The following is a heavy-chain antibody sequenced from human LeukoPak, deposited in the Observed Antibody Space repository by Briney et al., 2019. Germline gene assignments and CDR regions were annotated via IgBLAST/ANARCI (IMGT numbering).Heavy chain of an antibody. J-gene: IGHJ4*02. CDR1: GYTFTDYY. CDR3: ARDHRRGSTGYDMPAD. D-gene: IGHD5-12*01. Sequence: ASVKVSCKASGYTFTDYYIHWVRQAPGQGLEWMGWLNPRSGATNYAQKFQARVTMTRDTSINTAYMELSRLRSDDTAVYYCARDHRRGSTGYDMPADWGQGTLVTVSS. V-gene: IGHV1-2*02. CDR2: LNPRSGAT.